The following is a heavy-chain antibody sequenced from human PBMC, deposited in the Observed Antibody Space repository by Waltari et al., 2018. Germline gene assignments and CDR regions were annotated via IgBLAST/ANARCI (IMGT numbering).Heavy chain of an antibody. CDR2: IYYSGST. CDR3: ARKEIADYFDY. CDR1: GGSISSSSYY. Sequence: QLQLQESGPGLVKPSETLSLTCTVSGGSISSSSYYWGWIRQPPGKGLEWIGSIYYSGSTYYNPSLKSRVTISVDTSKNQFSLKLSSVTAADTAVYYCARKEIADYFDYWGQGTLVTVSS. V-gene: IGHV4-39*01. D-gene: IGHD6-13*01. J-gene: IGHJ4*02.